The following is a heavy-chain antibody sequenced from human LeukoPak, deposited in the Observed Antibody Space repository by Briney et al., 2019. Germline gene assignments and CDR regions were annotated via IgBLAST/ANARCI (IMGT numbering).Heavy chain of an antibody. J-gene: IGHJ4*02. Sequence: SETLSPTCTVSGGSISSSSYYWGWIRQPPGKGLEWIGSIYYSGSTYYNPSLKSRVTISVDTSKNQFSLKLSSVTAADTAVYYCARGSFIAAAGNLDYWGQGTLVTVSS. CDR2: IYYSGST. D-gene: IGHD6-13*01. CDR3: ARGSFIAAAGNLDY. V-gene: IGHV4-39*07. CDR1: GGSISSSSYY.